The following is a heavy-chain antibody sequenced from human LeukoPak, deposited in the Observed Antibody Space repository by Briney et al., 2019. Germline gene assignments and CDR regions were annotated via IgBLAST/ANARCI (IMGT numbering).Heavy chain of an antibody. J-gene: IGHJ5*02. CDR2: INPNSGGT. Sequence: ASVKVSCKASGYTFTGYYMHWVRQAPGQGLEWMGWINPNSGGTNYAQKFQGRVTMTRDMATSTDYMEVSSLRSEDTAVYYCARRLRYFDWLRFDPWGQGTLVTVSS. V-gene: IGHV1-2*02. D-gene: IGHD3-9*01. CDR1: GYTFTGYY. CDR3: ARRLRYFDWLRFDP.